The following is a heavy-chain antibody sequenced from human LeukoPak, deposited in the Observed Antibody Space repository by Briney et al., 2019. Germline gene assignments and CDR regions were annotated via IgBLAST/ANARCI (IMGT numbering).Heavy chain of an antibody. CDR1: GFTFSTYW. D-gene: IGHD6-19*01. Sequence: PGGSLRLSCTASGFTFSTYWMNWVRQAPGKGLEWVANIKEDGSEKYYVDSVKGRFTISRDNAKNSLYLQMSSLRPEDTAVYSCARSRGVAGTSEFDPWGQGTLVTVSP. V-gene: IGHV3-7*01. J-gene: IGHJ5*02. CDR3: ARSRGVAGTSEFDP. CDR2: IKEDGSEK.